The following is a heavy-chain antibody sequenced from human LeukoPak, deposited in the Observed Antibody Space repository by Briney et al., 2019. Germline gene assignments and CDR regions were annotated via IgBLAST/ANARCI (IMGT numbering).Heavy chain of an antibody. J-gene: IGHJ5*02. CDR1: GYTFTSYA. V-gene: IGHV1-3*01. CDR3: ARAQTTVAYPFLS. D-gene: IGHD4-23*01. Sequence: ASVKVSCKASGYTFTSYAMHWVRQAPGQRLEWMGWINAGNGNTKYSQKFQGRVTITRDTSASTAYMELSSLRADDTAVYYCARAQTTVAYPFLSWGQGTLVTVSS. CDR2: INAGNGNT.